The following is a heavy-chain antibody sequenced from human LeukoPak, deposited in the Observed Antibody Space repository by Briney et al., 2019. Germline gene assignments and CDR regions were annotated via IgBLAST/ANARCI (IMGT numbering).Heavy chain of an antibody. Sequence: GGSLRLSCAASGFTFSSYAMSWVRQAPGRGLEWVSSISASGGSTYYADSVKGRFTISRDESENTLFLQVNSLRVEDTAVYFCVKDGAILWTQKYFDYWAQGTLVTVSS. CDR3: VKDGAILWTQKYFDY. J-gene: IGHJ4*02. V-gene: IGHV3-23*01. D-gene: IGHD2-21*01. CDR2: ISASGGST. CDR1: GFTFSSYA.